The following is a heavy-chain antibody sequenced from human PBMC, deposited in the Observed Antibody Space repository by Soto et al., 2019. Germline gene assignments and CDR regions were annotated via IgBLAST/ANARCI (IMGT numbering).Heavy chain of an antibody. CDR2: INHSGST. Sequence: SETLSLTCAVYGGAFSGYYWSWIRQPPGKGLEWIGEINHSGSTNYNPSLKSRVTISVDTSKNQFSLKLSSVTAADTAVYYCASRRLLWFGELSYYYGMDVWGQGTTVTVSS. CDR1: GGAFSGYY. J-gene: IGHJ6*02. V-gene: IGHV4-34*01. CDR3: ASRRLLWFGELSYYYGMDV. D-gene: IGHD3-10*01.